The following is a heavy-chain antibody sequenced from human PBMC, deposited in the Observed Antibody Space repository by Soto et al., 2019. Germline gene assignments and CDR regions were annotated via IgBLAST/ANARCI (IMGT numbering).Heavy chain of an antibody. CDR2: ISGSGGST. D-gene: IGHD3-16*01. J-gene: IGHJ4*02. V-gene: IGHV3-23*01. Sequence: GGSLRLSCAASGFTFSSYAMSWVRQAPGKGLEWVSAISGSGGSTYYADSVKGRFTISRDNSKNTLYLQMNSLRAEDTAVYYCATHGGSPKAPGDYWGQGTLVTVSS. CDR1: GFTFSSYA. CDR3: ATHGGSPKAPGDY.